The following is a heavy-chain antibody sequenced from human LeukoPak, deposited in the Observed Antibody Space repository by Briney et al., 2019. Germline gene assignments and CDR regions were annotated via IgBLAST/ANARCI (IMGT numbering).Heavy chain of an antibody. CDR2: ISGSGGST. J-gene: IGHJ6*03. V-gene: IGHV3-23*01. CDR3: ARARRVYYDMDV. Sequence: GGSLRLSCAASGFTFSSYDMSWVRQAPGKGLEWVSTISGSGGSTYYADSVKGRFTISRDNSKNTLYLQMNSLRAEDTAVYYCARARRVYYDMDVWGKGTTVTVSS. CDR1: GFTFSSYD.